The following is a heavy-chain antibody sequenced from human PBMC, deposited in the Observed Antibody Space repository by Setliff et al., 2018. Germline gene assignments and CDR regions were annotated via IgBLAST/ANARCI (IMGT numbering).Heavy chain of an antibody. CDR3: ARDVFPYHYEGAFDI. Sequence: ASVKVSCKASGYTFTSHYMHWVRQAPGLGLEWMGTINPSSGRTSYAQKFQGRVTMTRDTSTSTVYRDMSSLRSEGTAVYYCARDVFPYHYEGAFDIWGQGIMVTVSS. J-gene: IGHJ3*02. D-gene: IGHD3-22*01. V-gene: IGHV1-46*01. CDR1: GYTFTSHY. CDR2: INPSSGRT.